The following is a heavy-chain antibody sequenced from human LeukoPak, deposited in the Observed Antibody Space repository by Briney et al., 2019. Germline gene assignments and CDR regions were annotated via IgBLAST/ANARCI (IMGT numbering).Heavy chain of an antibody. Sequence: PSETLSLTCTVSGGSISSGGYYWSWIRQHPGKGLEWIGYIYYSGSTYYNPSLKSRVTISVDTSKNQFSLKLSSVTAAGTAVYYCARFVGVFLKWLLPNYFDYWGQGTLVTVSS. V-gene: IGHV4-31*03. D-gene: IGHD3-3*01. CDR2: IYYSGST. CDR3: ARFVGVFLKWLLPNYFDY. CDR1: GGSISSGGYY. J-gene: IGHJ4*02.